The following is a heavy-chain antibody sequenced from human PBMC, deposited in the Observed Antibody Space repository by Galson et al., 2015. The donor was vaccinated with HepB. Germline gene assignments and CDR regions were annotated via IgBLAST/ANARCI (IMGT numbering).Heavy chain of an antibody. J-gene: IGHJ5*02. CDR1: GFTFSSYP. CDR2: ISYDGSNK. D-gene: IGHD4-23*01. CDR3: ASDAVGGGS. V-gene: IGHV3-30*04. Sequence: SLRLSCAASGFTFSSYPMHWVRQAPGKGLGWVAVISYDGSNKYYADSVKGRFTISRDNSKNTLYLQMNSLRAEDTAVYYCASDAVGGGSWGQGTLVTVSS.